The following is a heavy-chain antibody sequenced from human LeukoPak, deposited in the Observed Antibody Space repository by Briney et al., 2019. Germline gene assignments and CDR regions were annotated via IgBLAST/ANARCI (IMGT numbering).Heavy chain of an antibody. V-gene: IGHV4-34*01. CDR3: ARQVRFLEWLLRPYYLDY. Sequence: SETLSLTCAVYGGSFSGYYWSWIRQPPGKGLEWIGEINHSGSTNYNPSLKSRVTISVDTSKNQFSLKLSSVTAADTAVYYCARQVRFLEWLLRPYYLDYWGQGTLVTVSS. CDR1: GGSFSGYY. CDR2: INHSGST. J-gene: IGHJ4*02. D-gene: IGHD3-3*01.